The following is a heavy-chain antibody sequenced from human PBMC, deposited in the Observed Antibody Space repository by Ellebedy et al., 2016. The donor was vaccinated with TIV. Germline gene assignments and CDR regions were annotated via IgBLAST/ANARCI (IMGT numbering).Heavy chain of an antibody. D-gene: IGHD4-11*01. Sequence: GYTFRNYAMSWVRRAPGKGLEWVSGISEGGRIHYADHVKGRFTIYRDNSKNTLYLQMKNLRAEDTATYYCAKDANTVTTFFDYWGRGTVVIVSS. J-gene: IGHJ4*02. V-gene: IGHV3-23*01. CDR2: ISEGGRI. CDR3: AKDANTVTTFFDY. CDR1: GYTFRNYA.